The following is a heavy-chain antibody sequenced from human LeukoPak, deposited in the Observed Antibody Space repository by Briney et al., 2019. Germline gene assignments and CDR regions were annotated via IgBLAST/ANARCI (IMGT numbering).Heavy chain of an antibody. CDR3: ARDNWNYVIPYYYYYMDV. D-gene: IGHD1-7*01. CDR1: GFTFSSYW. J-gene: IGHJ6*03. Sequence: PGGSLRLSCAASGFTFSSYWMSWVRQAPGKGLEWVANIKQDGSEKYYVDSVKGRFTISRDNAKNSLYLQMNSLRAEDTAVYYCARDNWNYVIPYYYYYMDVWGKGTTVTVSS. V-gene: IGHV3-7*01. CDR2: IKQDGSEK.